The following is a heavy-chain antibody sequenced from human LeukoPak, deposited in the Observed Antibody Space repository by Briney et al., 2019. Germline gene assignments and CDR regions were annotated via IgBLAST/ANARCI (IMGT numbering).Heavy chain of an antibody. CDR1: GFTFSSYA. D-gene: IGHD3-22*01. V-gene: IGHV3-23*01. CDR3: AKVGGVVVIRTFLDY. Sequence: GGSLRLSCAASGFTFSSYAMSWVRQAPGKGLEWVSAISGSGGSTYYADSVKGRFTISRDNSKNTLYLQMNSLRAEDTAAYYCAKVGGVVVIRTFLDYWGQGTLVTVSS. CDR2: ISGSGGST. J-gene: IGHJ4*02.